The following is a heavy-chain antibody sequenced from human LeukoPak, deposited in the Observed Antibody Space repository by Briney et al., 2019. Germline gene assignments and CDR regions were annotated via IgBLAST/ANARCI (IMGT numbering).Heavy chain of an antibody. V-gene: IGHV4-30-4*01. D-gene: IGHD3/OR15-3a*01. CDR2: FYFSEST. Sequence: PSETLSLTCTVSGGSISSYYWSWIRQPPGKGLEWIGYFYFSESTFYNPSLRSRVTISGDTSKNQLSLKLNSVTAADTAVYYCARAMTFHNWFNPWGQGTLVTVSS. CDR1: GGSISSYY. CDR3: ARAMTFHNWFNP. J-gene: IGHJ5*02.